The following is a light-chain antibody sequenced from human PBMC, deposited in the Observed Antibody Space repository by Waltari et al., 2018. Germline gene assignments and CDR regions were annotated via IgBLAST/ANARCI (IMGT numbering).Light chain of an antibody. CDR2: KAS. V-gene: IGKV1-5*03. J-gene: IGKJ2*03. CDR3: HQSDDWPPYS. CDR1: QIISSL. Sequence: DIQMTQSPSTLSASVGDRVTITCRASQIISSLLAWYQQKPGKAPKLLIYKASSLESGVPSRFSGSGSGAEFTLTISSLQPDDFATYYCHQSDDWPPYSFGQGTKLEIK.